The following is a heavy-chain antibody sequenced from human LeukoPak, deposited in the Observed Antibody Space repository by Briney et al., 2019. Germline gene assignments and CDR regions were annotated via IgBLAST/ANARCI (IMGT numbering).Heavy chain of an antibody. CDR1: GFTFSSYA. CDR2: ISSSGGYT. J-gene: IGHJ4*01. Sequence: GGSQRLSCAASGFTFSSYAMSWVRQAPGKGLQWVSTISSSGGYTYYADSVKGRFTISRDNSRTTLYLQMNSLRGEDTAVYYCANGGKSLPSGYWGHGTLVTVSS. CDR3: ANGGKSLPSGY. D-gene: IGHD4-23*01. V-gene: IGHV3-23*01.